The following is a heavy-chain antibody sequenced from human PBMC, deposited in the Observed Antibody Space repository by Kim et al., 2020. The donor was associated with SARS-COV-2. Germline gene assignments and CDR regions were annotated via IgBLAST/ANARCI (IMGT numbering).Heavy chain of an antibody. V-gene: IGHV1-2*02. CDR3: ARNIAAAGDY. CDR2: T. J-gene: IGHJ4*02. D-gene: IGHD6-13*01. Sequence: TNYAQKFQGRVTMTRDTSISTAYMELSRLRSDDTAVYYCARNIAAAGDYWGQGTLVTVSS.